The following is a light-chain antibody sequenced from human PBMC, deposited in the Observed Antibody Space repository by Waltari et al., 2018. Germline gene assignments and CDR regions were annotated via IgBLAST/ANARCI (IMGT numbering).Light chain of an antibody. CDR1: QNINSW. CDR3: QQYNTYPLT. CDR2: KAS. V-gene: IGKV1-5*03. Sequence: DIEATQSPSTPSTSVAERVTITCRASQNINSWLAWYQQKPGKAPKFLIYKASSLESGVPSRFSGSGSGTEFTLTISSLQPDDFGTYYCQQYNTYPLTFGQGTKVEIK. J-gene: IGKJ1*01.